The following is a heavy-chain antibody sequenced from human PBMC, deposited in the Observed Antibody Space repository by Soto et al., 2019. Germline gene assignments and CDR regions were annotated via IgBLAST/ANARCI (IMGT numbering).Heavy chain of an antibody. V-gene: IGHV1-2*02. J-gene: IGHJ5*02. CDR2: INPNSGGT. CDR3: ARLPRRGTNWFDP. Sequence: ASVKVSCKASGYTFTGYYMHWVRQAPGQGLEWMGWINPNSGGTNYAQKFQGRVTMTRDTSISTAYMEPSRLRSDDTAVYYCARLPRRGTNWFDPWGQGTLVTVS. D-gene: IGHD3-16*01. CDR1: GYTFTGYY.